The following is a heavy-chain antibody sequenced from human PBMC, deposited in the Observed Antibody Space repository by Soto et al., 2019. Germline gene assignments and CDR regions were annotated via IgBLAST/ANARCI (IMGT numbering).Heavy chain of an antibody. CDR1: GGSISSYY. J-gene: IGHJ4*02. CDR3: ARRYGGTFDY. CDR2: IYYSGST. Sequence: SETLSLTCTVSGGSISSYYWSWIRQPPGKGLEWIGDIYYSGSTNYNPSLKSRVTKSVDTSKNQFSLKLSSVTAADTAVYYCARRYGGTFDYWGQGTLVTVSS. D-gene: IGHD2-15*01. V-gene: IGHV4-59*08.